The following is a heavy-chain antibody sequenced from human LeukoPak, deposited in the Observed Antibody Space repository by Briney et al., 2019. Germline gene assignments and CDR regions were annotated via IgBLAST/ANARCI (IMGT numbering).Heavy chain of an antibody. J-gene: IGHJ4*02. CDR1: GFTFSSYA. Sequence: GGSLRLSCAASGFTFSSYAMHWVRQAPGKGLEWVAVISYDGSNKYYADSVKGRFTISRDNSKNTLYLQMNSLRAEDTAVYYCAKVLWAGTAGLFDYWGQGTLVTVSS. CDR3: AKVLWAGTAGLFDY. D-gene: IGHD3-16*01. V-gene: IGHV3-30*04. CDR2: ISYDGSNK.